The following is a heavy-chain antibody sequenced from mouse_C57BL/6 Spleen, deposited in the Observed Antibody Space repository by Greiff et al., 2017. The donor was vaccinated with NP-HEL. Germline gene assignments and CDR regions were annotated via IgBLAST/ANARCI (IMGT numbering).Heavy chain of an antibody. CDR1: GFTYSSYA. J-gene: IGHJ3*01. D-gene: IGHD2-3*01. CDR3: TREDDPFAY. V-gene: IGHV5-9-1*02. Sequence: EVKLVESGEGLVKPGGSLKLSCAASGFTYSSYAMSWVRQTPEKRLEWVAYISSGGDYIYYADTVKGRFTISRDNARNTLYLQMSSLKSEDTAMYYCTREDDPFAYWGQGTLVTVSA. CDR2: ISSGGDYI.